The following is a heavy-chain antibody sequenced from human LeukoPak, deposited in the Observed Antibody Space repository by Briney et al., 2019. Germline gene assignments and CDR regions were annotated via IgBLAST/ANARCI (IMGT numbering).Heavy chain of an antibody. V-gene: IGHV1-2*02. J-gene: IGHJ4*02. CDR2: INPNSGDT. Sequence: ASVKVSCKASGYTFTGYYMHWVRQAPGQGLEWMGWINPNSGDTNYAQKFQGRVTMTRDTSISTAYMELSRLRSDDTAVYYCARDGIYCSGSSCYPVEIDYWGQGTLVTVSS. CDR1: GYTFTGYY. CDR3: ARDGIYCSGSSCYPVEIDY. D-gene: IGHD2-15*01.